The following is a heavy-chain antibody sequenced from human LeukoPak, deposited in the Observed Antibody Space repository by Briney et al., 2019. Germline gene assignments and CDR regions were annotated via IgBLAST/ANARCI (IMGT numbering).Heavy chain of an antibody. CDR1: GGTFSSYA. V-gene: IGHV1-69*05. CDR2: IIPIFSTA. J-gene: IGHJ3*02. D-gene: IGHD3-22*01. Sequence: AASVKVSCEASGGTFSSYAISWVRQAPGQGLEWMGRIIPIFSTANYAQKFQGRVTITTDESASTAYMELSSLRSEDTAVYYCAKTKSVIDAFDIWGQGTMVTVSS. CDR3: AKTKSVIDAFDI.